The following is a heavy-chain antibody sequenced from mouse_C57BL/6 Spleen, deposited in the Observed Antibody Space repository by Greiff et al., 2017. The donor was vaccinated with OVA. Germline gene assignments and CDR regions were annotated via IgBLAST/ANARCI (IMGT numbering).Heavy chain of an antibody. CDR1: GYSITSGYY. CDR2: ISYDGSN. Sequence: EVQLVESGPGLVKPSQSLSLTCSVTGYSITSGYYWNWIRQFPGNKLEWMGYISYDGSNNYNPSLKNRISITRDTSKNQFFLKLNSVTTEDTATYYCAREEGNGGWYFDVWGTGTTVTVSS. CDR3: AREEGNGGWYFDV. J-gene: IGHJ1*03. V-gene: IGHV3-6*01. D-gene: IGHD3-3*01.